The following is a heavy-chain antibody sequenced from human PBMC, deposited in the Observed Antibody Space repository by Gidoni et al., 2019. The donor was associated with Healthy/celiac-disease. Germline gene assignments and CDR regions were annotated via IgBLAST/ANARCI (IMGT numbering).Heavy chain of an antibody. CDR3: ARLIVVAGTRYFDY. V-gene: IGHV4-59*08. CDR2: IDYSGST. CDR1: GGAISSYY. D-gene: IGHD6-19*01. Sequence: QVQLQESGPGLVKPSETLSPTGTGAGGAISSYYWSWIRQPPGKGLEWIGYIDYSGSTNYNPSLKSRVTISVDTSKNQFSLKLSSVTAADTAVYYCARLIVVAGTRYFDYWGQGTLVTVSS. J-gene: IGHJ4*02.